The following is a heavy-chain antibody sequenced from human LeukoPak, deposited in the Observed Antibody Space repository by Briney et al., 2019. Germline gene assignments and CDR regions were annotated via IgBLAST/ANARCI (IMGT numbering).Heavy chain of an antibody. Sequence: SETLSLTCTVSGGSISSGGYYWSWIRQHPGKGLEWIGYIYYSGSTYYNPSLKSRVTISVDTTKNQFSLKLSSVTAADTAVYYCARDSVVGTTYDYWGQGTLVTVSS. V-gene: IGHV4-30-4*08. CDR1: GGSISSGGYY. CDR2: IYYSGST. D-gene: IGHD1-26*01. J-gene: IGHJ4*02. CDR3: ARDSVVGTTYDY.